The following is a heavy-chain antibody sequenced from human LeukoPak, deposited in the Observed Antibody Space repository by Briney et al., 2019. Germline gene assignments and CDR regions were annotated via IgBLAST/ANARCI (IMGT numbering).Heavy chain of an antibody. J-gene: IGHJ6*02. CDR1: GFTFSNAW. D-gene: IGHD6-13*01. Sequence: GGSLRLSCAASGFTFSNAWMSWVRQAPGKGLEWVGRIKSKTDGGTTDYAAPVKGRFTISRDDSKNTLYLQMNSLKTEDTAVYYCTEQQPAYYYYGMDVWGQGTTVTVSS. V-gene: IGHV3-15*01. CDR3: TEQQPAYYYYGMDV. CDR2: IKSKTDGGTT.